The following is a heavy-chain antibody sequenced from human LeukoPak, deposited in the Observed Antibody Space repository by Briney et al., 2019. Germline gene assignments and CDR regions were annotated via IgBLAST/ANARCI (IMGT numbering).Heavy chain of an antibody. CDR2: INPSGGST. CDR3: AREQEGAFDI. V-gene: IGHV1-46*01. J-gene: IGHJ3*02. Sequence: ASVKVSCKASGYTFTSYYMHWVRQAPGQGLEWMGIINPSGGSTSYAQKFQGRVTMTRDTSTSTVYMELSRLRSDDTAVYYCAREQEGAFDIWGQGTMVTVSS. CDR1: GYTFTSYY.